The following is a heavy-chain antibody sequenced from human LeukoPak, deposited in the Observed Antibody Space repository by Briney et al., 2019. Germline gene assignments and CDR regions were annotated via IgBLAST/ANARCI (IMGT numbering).Heavy chain of an antibody. CDR2: IYYSGST. V-gene: IGHV4-59*01. CDR3: ARVPSSSGWYGYYYYGMDV. Sequence: SETLSLTCTVSGGSISSYYWSWIRQPPGKGLERIGYIYYSGSTNYNPSLKSRVTTSVDTSKNQFSLKLSSVTAADTAVYYCARVPSSSGWYGYYYYGMDVWGQGTTVTVSS. CDR1: GGSISSYY. J-gene: IGHJ6*02. D-gene: IGHD6-19*01.